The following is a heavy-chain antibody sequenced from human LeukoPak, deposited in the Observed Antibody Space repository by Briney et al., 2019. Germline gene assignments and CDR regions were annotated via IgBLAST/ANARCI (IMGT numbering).Heavy chain of an antibody. CDR3: AKGGFIAAAGIYYYYYYMDV. CDR2: ISSSSSTI. V-gene: IGHV3-48*01. Sequence: PGGSLRLSCAASGFTFSSYSMNWVRQAPGKGLEWVSYISSSSSTIYYADSVKGRFTISRDNSKNTLYLQMNSLRAEDTAVYYCAKGGFIAAAGIYYYYYYMDVWGKGTTVTISS. D-gene: IGHD6-13*01. J-gene: IGHJ6*03. CDR1: GFTFSSYS.